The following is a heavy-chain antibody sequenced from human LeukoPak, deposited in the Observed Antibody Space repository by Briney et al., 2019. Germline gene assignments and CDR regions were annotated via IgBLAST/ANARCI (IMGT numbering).Heavy chain of an antibody. CDR1: GFPFSNAW. D-gene: IGHD5-12*01. V-gene: IGHV3-15*01. CDR3: SPGGYSGYDYNY. CDR2: IKSKSHGGTI. Sequence: GGSLRLSCAPSGFPFSNAWMSWVRQAPGKGLEWVGRIKSKSHGGTIEYAAPVKGRFTISRDDSKNTLYLQMNSLKTEDTAVYYCSPGGYSGYDYNYWDQGTLVAVSS. J-gene: IGHJ4*02.